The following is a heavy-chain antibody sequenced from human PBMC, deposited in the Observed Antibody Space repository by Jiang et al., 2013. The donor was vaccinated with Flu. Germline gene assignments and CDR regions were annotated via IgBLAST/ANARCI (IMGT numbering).Heavy chain of an antibody. J-gene: IGHJ4*02. Sequence: VQLVESGGGVVQPGRSLRLSCAASGFTFSSYGMHWVRQAPGKGLEWVAVISYDGSNKYYADSVKGRFTISRDNSKNTLYLQMNSLRAEDTAVYYCAKDEGTMVRGVINFDYWGQGTLVTVSS. D-gene: IGHD3-10*01. CDR3: AKDEGTMVRGVINFDY. CDR2: ISYDGSNK. CDR1: GFTFSSYG. V-gene: IGHV3-30*18.